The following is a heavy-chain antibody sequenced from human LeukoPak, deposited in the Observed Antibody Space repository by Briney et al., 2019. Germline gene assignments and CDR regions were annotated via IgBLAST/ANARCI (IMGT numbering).Heavy chain of an antibody. V-gene: IGHV4-34*01. CDR1: GGSFSGYY. CDR3: ARENDP. J-gene: IGHJ5*02. CDR2: INHSGST. Sequence: SETLSLTCAVYGGSFSGYYWSWIRQPPGKGLEWIGEINHSGSTNHNPSLKSRVTISVDTSKNQFSLKLSSVTAADTAVYYCARENDPWGQGTLVTVSS.